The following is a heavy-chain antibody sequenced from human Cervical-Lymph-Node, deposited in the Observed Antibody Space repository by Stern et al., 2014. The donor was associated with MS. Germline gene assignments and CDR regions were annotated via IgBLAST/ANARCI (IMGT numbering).Heavy chain of an antibody. V-gene: IGHV3-30-3*01. J-gene: IGHJ4*02. Sequence: VQLLESGGGAVQPGRSLRLSCAASGFIFSSYAMHWVRQAPGKGLDWVAFLSNEGSKQFYADSVKGRFTISRDNSNNTLYLQMNSLRPEDTAVYYCARDTCRGGGCYFRYWGQGILITVSS. CDR3: ARDTCRGGGCYFRY. CDR1: GFIFSSYA. D-gene: IGHD2-15*01. CDR2: LSNEGSKQ.